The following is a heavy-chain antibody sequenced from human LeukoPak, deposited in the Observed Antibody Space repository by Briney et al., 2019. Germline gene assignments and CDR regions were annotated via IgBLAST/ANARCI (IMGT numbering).Heavy chain of an antibody. J-gene: IGHJ6*03. V-gene: IGHV3-66*01. Sequence: GGSLRLSCAASGFTVSSNYMSWVRQAPGKGLEWVSVIYSGGSTYYADSVKGRFTISRDNSKNTLYLQMNSLRAEDTAVYYCARPTTDYYYYYMDVWGKGTTVTISS. CDR1: GFTVSSNY. D-gene: IGHD1-1*01. CDR2: IYSGGST. CDR3: ARPTTDYYYYYMDV.